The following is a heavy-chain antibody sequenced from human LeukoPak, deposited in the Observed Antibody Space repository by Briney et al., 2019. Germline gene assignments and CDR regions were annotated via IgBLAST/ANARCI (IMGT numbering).Heavy chain of an antibody. CDR1: GFTFSSYA. D-gene: IGHD6-13*01. CDR2: ISGSGGST. CDR3: ARTLAAAGTGFDY. Sequence: GGSLRLSCAASGFTFSSYAMSWVRQAPGKGLEWVSAISGSGGSTYYADSVKGRFTISRDNSKNTLYLQMNSLRAKDTAVYYCARTLAAAGTGFDYWGQGTLVTVSS. V-gene: IGHV3-23*01. J-gene: IGHJ4*02.